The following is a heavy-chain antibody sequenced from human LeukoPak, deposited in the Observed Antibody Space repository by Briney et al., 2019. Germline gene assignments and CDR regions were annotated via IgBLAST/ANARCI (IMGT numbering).Heavy chain of an antibody. CDR3: AKDGRIAAAGTVGSGWPDY. CDR1: GFTFSSYW. CDR2: IKQDGSEK. V-gene: IGHV3-7*01. Sequence: GGSLRLSCAASGFTFSSYWMSWVRQAPGKGLEWVANIKQDGSEKYYVDSVKGRFTISRDNSKNTLYLQMNSLRAEDTAVYYCAKDGRIAAAGTVGSGWPDYWGQGTLVTVSS. D-gene: IGHD6-13*01. J-gene: IGHJ4*02.